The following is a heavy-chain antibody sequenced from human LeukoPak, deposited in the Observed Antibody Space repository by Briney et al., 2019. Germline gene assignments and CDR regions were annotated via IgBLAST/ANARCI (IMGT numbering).Heavy chain of an antibody. J-gene: IGHJ4*02. CDR1: GFIFSSYG. Sequence: PGGSLRLSCVASGFIFSSYGMHWVRQSPGKGLEWVAVISYDGSNKYHADSVKGRFAISRDNSKNTLYLQINSLSPEDTAVYYCAKGDYYASGSFLAEGNWGQGTLVTVSS. D-gene: IGHD3-10*01. CDR3: AKGDYYASGSFLAEGN. CDR2: ISYDGSNK. V-gene: IGHV3-30*18.